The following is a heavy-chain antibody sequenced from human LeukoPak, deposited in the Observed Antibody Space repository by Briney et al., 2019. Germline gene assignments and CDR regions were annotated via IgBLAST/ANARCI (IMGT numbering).Heavy chain of an antibody. CDR2: FCESGST. V-gene: IGHV4-39*01. D-gene: IGHD2-15*01. Sequence: SETLSLPCTVSGGSISSSSYYWGWIRQPPGKGLEWIVNFCESGSTYYNSSLKSRVTISVDTSKNQFSLNPSSVTAADTAVYYCARQTPLVVVSATGCYFDYWGQGTMVSVSS. J-gene: IGHJ4*02. CDR3: ARQTPLVVVSATGCYFDY. CDR1: GGSISSSSYY.